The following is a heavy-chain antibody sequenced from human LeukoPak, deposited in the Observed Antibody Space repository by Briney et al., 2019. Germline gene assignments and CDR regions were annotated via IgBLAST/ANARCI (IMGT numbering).Heavy chain of an antibody. CDR2: ISGSGDST. J-gene: IGHJ4*02. D-gene: IGHD6-19*01. CDR3: AKEPNREFRYSSGWYDY. Sequence: GGSLRLSCAASGFTFSNYAMSLSWVRQAPGKGLEWVSGISGSGDSTYYADSVKGRFTISRDNSKNTLYLQMNSLRAEDTAVYYCAKEPNREFRYSSGWYDYWGQGTLVTVSS. CDR1: GFTFSNYA. V-gene: IGHV3-23*01.